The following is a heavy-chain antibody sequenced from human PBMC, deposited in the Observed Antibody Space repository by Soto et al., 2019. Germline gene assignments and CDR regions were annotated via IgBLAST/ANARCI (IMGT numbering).Heavy chain of an antibody. CDR1: GFTFSSFG. V-gene: IGHV3-30*18. CDR3: AKDRWGDFGDLNLPGY. D-gene: IGHD4-17*01. J-gene: IGHJ4*02. CDR2: ISDDGSSK. Sequence: QVLLVESGGGVVQPGRSLRISCAVSGFTFSSFGMHWVRQAPGKALEWVAVISDDGSSKHYADSLKGRFTISRDNSNNTLYLQMDSLGPEDTAVYYCAKDRWGDFGDLNLPGYWGQGTLVTVSS.